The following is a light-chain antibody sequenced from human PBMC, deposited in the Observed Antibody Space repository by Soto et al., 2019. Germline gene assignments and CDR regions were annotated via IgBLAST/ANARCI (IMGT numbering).Light chain of an antibody. CDR2: DAS. V-gene: IGKV1-13*02. Sequence: AIQLTQSPSSLSASVGDIVTITCRTSQGISSALAWYQQKPGKAPKLLIYDASSLESGVPSRFSGSGSVTDFTLTISSLQPEDCANYYCQQFNSYPLTVGGGTKVEI. J-gene: IGKJ4*01. CDR3: QQFNSYPLT. CDR1: QGISSA.